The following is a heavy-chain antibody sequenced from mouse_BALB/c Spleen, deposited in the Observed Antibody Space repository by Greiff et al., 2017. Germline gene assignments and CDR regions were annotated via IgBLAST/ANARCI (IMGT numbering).Heavy chain of an antibody. Sequence: QVQLKQSGAELVKPGASVKLSCKASGYTFTSYYMYWVKQRPGQGLEWIGEINPSNGGTNFNEKFKSKATLTVDKSSSTAYMQLSSLTSEDSAVYYCTRSDYYGYFDYWGQGTTLTVSS. J-gene: IGHJ2*01. V-gene: IGHV1S81*02. CDR2: INPSNGGT. CDR1: GYTFTSYY. D-gene: IGHD1-1*01. CDR3: TRSDYYGYFDY.